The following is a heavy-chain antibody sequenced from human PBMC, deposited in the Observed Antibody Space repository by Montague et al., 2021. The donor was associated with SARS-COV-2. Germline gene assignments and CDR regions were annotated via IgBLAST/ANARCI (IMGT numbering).Heavy chain of an antibody. CDR1: GGSISSGGYY. J-gene: IGHJ3*02. Sequence: TLSLTCTVSGGSISSGGYYWGWIRQHPGKGLEWTGYIYYSGSTYYNPSLKSRVTISVDTSKSQFSLKLSSVTAADTAVYYCARVQGITMIVVVIGAFDIWGQGTMVTVSS. CDR3: ARVQGITMIVVVIGAFDI. D-gene: IGHD3-22*01. CDR2: IYYSGST. V-gene: IGHV4-31*03.